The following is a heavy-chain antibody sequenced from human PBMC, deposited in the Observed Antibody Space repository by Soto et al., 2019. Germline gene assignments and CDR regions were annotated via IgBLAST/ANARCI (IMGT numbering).Heavy chain of an antibody. Sequence: GGSLRLSCAASGFTFSSYSMNWVRQAPGKGLEWVSYISSSSSTIYYADSVKGRFTISRDNAKNSLYLQMNSLRAEDTAVYYCARGVAVAGTTYWGQGTLVTVSS. V-gene: IGHV3-48*01. CDR1: GFTFSSYS. D-gene: IGHD6-19*01. J-gene: IGHJ4*02. CDR3: ARGVAVAGTTY. CDR2: ISSSSSTI.